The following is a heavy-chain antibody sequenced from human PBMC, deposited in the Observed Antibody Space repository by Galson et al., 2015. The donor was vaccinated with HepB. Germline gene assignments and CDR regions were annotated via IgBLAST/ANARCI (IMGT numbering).Heavy chain of an antibody. Sequence: SLRLSCAASGFTFSNYKVHWVRQAPGTGLEWVSSISSSSSYIYYADSVKGRFTISRDNAKNSLYLQMTSLRAEDTAVYYCARDNDYYGSGNCFDYWGQGTLVTVSS. CDR3: ARDNDYYGSGNCFDY. V-gene: IGHV3-21*01. D-gene: IGHD3-10*01. CDR2: ISSSSSYI. J-gene: IGHJ4*02. CDR1: GFTFSNYK.